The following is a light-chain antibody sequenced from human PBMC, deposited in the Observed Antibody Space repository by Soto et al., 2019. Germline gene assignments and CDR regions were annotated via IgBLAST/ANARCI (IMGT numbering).Light chain of an antibody. J-gene: IGKJ2*01. V-gene: IGKV1D-12*01. CDR1: QDSNNW. Sequence: DIQMTQSPSSVSASLGDRVTITCRASQDSNNWVAWYQQKPGRAPKLLIYAASSLQTGVSSRLTGSQSGTDFSLTITNLQPEDFATYYCQQANAFPSTFVQGTKLEIK. CDR2: AAS. CDR3: QQANAFPST.